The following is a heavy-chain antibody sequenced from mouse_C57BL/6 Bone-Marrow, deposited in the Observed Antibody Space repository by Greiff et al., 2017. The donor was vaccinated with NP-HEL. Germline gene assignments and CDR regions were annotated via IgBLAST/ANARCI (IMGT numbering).Heavy chain of an antibody. CDR1: GYTFTDYN. CDR2: INPNNGGT. D-gene: IGHD1-1*01. V-gene: IGHV1-18*01. Sequence: VQLQQSGPELVKPGASVKIPCKASGYTFTDYNMDWVKQSHGKSLEWIGDINPNNGGTIYNQKFKGKATFTVDKSSSTAYMELRSLTSEDTAVYYCARGLSYYYGSSPYYYAMDDWGQGTSVTVSS. CDR3: ARGLSYYYGSSPYYYAMDD. J-gene: IGHJ4*01.